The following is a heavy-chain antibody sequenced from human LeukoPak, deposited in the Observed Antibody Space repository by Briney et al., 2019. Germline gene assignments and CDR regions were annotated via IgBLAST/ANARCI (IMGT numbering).Heavy chain of an antibody. V-gene: IGHV3-48*03. D-gene: IGHD5-12*01. CDR1: GFTFSSYE. CDR2: ISSSGSTI. J-gene: IGHJ6*03. Sequence: GGSLRLSCAASGFTFSSYEMNWVRQAPGKGLEWVSYISSSGSTIYYADSVKGRFTISRDNAKNSLYLQMNSLRAEDTAVYFCARDRGYMDVWGQGTTVTVSS. CDR3: ARDRGYMDV.